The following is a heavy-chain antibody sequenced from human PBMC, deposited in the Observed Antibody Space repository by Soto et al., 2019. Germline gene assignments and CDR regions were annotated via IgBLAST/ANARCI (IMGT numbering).Heavy chain of an antibody. D-gene: IGHD2-2*01. J-gene: IGHJ5*02. Sequence: GGSLRLSCAASGFTFSSYAMSWVRQAPGKGLEWVSAISGSGGSTYYADSVKGRFTISRDNSKNTLYLQMNSLRAEDTAVYYCAKDQTTVGYCSSTSCPFDPWGQGPMVTVSS. V-gene: IGHV3-23*01. CDR3: AKDQTTVGYCSSTSCPFDP. CDR1: GFTFSSYA. CDR2: ISGSGGST.